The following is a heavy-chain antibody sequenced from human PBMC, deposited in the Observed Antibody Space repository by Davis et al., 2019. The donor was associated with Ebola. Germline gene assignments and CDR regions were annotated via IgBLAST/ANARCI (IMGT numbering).Heavy chain of an antibody. CDR2: ISYDGSNK. CDR3: ARSGLSFGVVKYNYGMDV. V-gene: IGHV3-30*04. Sequence: GESLKISCAASGFTFSSYAMHWVRQAPGKGLEWVAVISYDGSNKYYADSVKGRFTISRDNSKNTMYLQMNSLRAEDTAVYYCARSGLSFGVVKYNYGMDVWGKGTTVTVSS. J-gene: IGHJ6*04. CDR1: GFTFSSYA. D-gene: IGHD3-3*01.